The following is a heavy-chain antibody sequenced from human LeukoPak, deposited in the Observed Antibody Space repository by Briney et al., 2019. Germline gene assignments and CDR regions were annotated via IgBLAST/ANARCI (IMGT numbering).Heavy chain of an antibody. CDR1: GFTFSSYA. CDR3: AKDPVPKTNYYDSSGYGI. V-gene: IGHV3-23*01. Sequence: PGGSLRLSCAASGFTFSSYAMSWVRQAPGKGLEWVSAISGSGGSTYYADSVKGRFTISRDNSKNTLYLQMNSLRAEDTAVYYCAKDPVPKTNYYDSSGYGIWGQGTLVTVSS. CDR2: ISGSGGST. D-gene: IGHD3-22*01. J-gene: IGHJ4*02.